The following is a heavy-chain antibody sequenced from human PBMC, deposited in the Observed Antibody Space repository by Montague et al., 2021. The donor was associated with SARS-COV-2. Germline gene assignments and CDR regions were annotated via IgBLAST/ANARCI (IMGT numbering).Heavy chain of an antibody. CDR3: ARTYYDILTGYYTYDY. J-gene: IGHJ4*02. CDR1: GFSLSTSGMC. V-gene: IGHV2-70*01. Sequence: PALVKPTQTLTLTCTFSGFSLSTSGMCVSRIRQPPGKALEWLALIDWDDDKYYSTSLKTRLTISKGTSKNQVVLTMTNMDPVDTATYYCARTYYDILTGYYTYDYWGQGTLVTVSS. D-gene: IGHD3-9*01. CDR2: IDWDDDK.